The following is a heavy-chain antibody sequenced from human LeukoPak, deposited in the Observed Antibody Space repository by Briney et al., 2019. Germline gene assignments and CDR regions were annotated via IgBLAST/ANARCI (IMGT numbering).Heavy chain of an antibody. CDR2: IYTSGST. V-gene: IGHV4-4*07. CDR3: ARENSGSYREFXY. Sequence: WIGRIYTSGSTNYNASLKSRVSMSVDTSKNQFSLKLSSVTAADTAVFYCARENSGSYREFXYWGXXT. J-gene: IGHJ4*02. D-gene: IGHD1-26*01.